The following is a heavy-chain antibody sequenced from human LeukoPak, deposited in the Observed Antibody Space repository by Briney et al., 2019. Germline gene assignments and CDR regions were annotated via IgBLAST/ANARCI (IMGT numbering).Heavy chain of an antibody. CDR3: ARDDLDAFDI. CDR2: IYYRGNT. CDR1: GGSISTYY. D-gene: IGHD3/OR15-3a*01. Sequence: SETLSLTCTVSGGSISTYYWSWIRQPPGKGLEWIGYIYYRGNTNYNPSLKSRVTISVDTSKNQFSLKLTSVTAADTAIYYCARDDLDAFDIWGQGTMVTASS. V-gene: IGHV4-59*01. J-gene: IGHJ3*02.